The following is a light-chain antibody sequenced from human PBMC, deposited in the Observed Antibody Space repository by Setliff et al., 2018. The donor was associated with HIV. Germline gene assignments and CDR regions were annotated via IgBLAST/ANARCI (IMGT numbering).Light chain of an antibody. Sequence: SYELTQPPSVSVAPGKTARITCGGNNIGSKSVHWYQQKPGQAPVLVVYDNGDRPSGLPERFSGSNSGNTATLTISRVEAGDEADYYCQVWDGSSDRDFVFGSGTKVTVL. CDR3: QVWDGSSDRDFV. J-gene: IGLJ1*01. CDR2: DNG. V-gene: IGLV3-21*03. CDR1: NIGSKS.